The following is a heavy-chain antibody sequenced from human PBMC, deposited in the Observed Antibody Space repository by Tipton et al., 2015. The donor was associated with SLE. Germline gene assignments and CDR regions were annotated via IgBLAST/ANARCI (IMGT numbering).Heavy chain of an antibody. V-gene: IGHV3-53*05. CDR2: IYSGGST. D-gene: IGHD4-17*01. CDR1: GFTFSSYE. Sequence: SLRLSCAASGFTFSSYEMSWVRQASGKGLEWVSVIYSGGSTYYADSVKGRFTISRDNSKNTLYLQMNSLRAEDTAVYYCARDGGYVDYGGPGVYYGMDVWGQGTTVTVSS. J-gene: IGHJ6*02. CDR3: ARDGGYVDYGGPGVYYGMDV.